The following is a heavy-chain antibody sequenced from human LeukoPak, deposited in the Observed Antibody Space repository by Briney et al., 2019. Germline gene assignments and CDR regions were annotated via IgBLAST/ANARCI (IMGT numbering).Heavy chain of an antibody. CDR1: GFTFSSYA. J-gene: IGHJ6*03. Sequence: GGSLRLSCAASGFTFSSYAMSWVRQAPGKGLEWVSAISGSGGSTYYADSVKGRFTISRDNSKNTLYLQMNSLRAEDTAVYYCAKCGSSSRYYYYYYYYMDVWGKGTTVTISS. V-gene: IGHV3-23*01. CDR3: AKCGSSSRYYYYYYYYMDV. D-gene: IGHD6-13*01. CDR2: ISGSGGST.